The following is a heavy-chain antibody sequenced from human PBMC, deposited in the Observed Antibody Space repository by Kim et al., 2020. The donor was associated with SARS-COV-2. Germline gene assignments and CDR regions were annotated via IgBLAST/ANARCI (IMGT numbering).Heavy chain of an antibody. CDR3: AKTRGGGDWTHFDY. V-gene: IGHV3-23*01. D-gene: IGHD2-21*02. Sequence: ADSVKGRYTIYRDNSKNTLYLQMNSLRAEDTAVFYCAKTRGGGDWTHFDYWGQGTLVTVSS. J-gene: IGHJ4*02.